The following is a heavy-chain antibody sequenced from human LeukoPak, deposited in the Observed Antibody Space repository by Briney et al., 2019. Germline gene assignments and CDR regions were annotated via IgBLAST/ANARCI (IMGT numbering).Heavy chain of an antibody. Sequence: SGTLSLTCTVSGGFTSGYCWSWIRQPPGKGLEYIGYIYYSGHTKYNPSLKSRVTTSVDTSKNQFSLKLSSVTAADTAVYYCARSKGYSSGWYDDWFDPWGQGTLVTVSS. D-gene: IGHD6-19*01. CDR1: GGFTSGYC. V-gene: IGHV4-59*08. J-gene: IGHJ5*02. CDR2: IYYSGHT. CDR3: ARSKGYSSGWYDDWFDP.